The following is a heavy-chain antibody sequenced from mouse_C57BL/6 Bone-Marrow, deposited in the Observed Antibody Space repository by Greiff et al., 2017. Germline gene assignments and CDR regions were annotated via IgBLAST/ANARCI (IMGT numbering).Heavy chain of an antibody. Sequence: VQLQQPGAELVKPGASVKLSCKASGYTFTSYWMHWVKQRPGQGLEWIGMIHPNSGSTNYNEKFKSKATLTVDKSSSTAYMQLSSLTSEDSAVYYCARSRLGLIFDYWGQGTTLTVSS. J-gene: IGHJ2*01. D-gene: IGHD4-1*01. CDR3: ARSRLGLIFDY. V-gene: IGHV1-64*01. CDR2: IHPNSGST. CDR1: GYTFTSYW.